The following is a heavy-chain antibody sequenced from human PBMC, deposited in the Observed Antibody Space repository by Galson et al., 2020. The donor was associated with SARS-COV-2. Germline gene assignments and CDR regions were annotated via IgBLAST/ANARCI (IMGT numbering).Heavy chain of an antibody. CDR3: ARVGVVGATGDLDY. V-gene: IGHV3-21*01. Sequence: GGSLGLSCAASGFTFSSYSMNWVRQAPGKGLEWVSSISSSSSYIYYADSVKGRFTISRDNAKNSLYLQMNSLRAEDTAVYYCARVGVVGATGDLDYWGQGTLVTVSS. D-gene: IGHD1-26*01. J-gene: IGHJ4*02. CDR2: ISSSSSYI. CDR1: GFTFSSYS.